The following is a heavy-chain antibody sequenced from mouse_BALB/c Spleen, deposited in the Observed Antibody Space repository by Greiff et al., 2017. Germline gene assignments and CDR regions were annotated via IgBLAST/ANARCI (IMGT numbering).Heavy chain of an antibody. Sequence: QVQLQQPGAELVKPGASVKLSCKASGYTFTSYWMHWVKQRPGQGLEWIGEINPSNGRTNYNEKFKSKATLTVDKSSSTAYMQLSSLTSEDSAVYYCARGDDGYFLAMDYWGQGTSVTVSS. CDR2: INPSNGRT. CDR3: ARGDDGYFLAMDY. CDR1: GYTFTSYW. J-gene: IGHJ4*01. D-gene: IGHD2-3*01. V-gene: IGHV1S81*02.